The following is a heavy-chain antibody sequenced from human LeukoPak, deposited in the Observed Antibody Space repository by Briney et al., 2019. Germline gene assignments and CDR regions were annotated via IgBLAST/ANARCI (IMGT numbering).Heavy chain of an antibody. CDR2: ISYDGSNK. Sequence: GGSLRLSCAASGFTFSSYAMHWVRQAPGKGLEWVAAISYDGSNKYYADSVKGRFTISRDNSKNTLYLQMNSLRAEDTAVYYCARDLGVDTAMACFDYWGQGTLVTVSS. CDR1: GFTFSSYA. D-gene: IGHD5-18*01. V-gene: IGHV3-30-3*01. J-gene: IGHJ4*02. CDR3: ARDLGVDTAMACFDY.